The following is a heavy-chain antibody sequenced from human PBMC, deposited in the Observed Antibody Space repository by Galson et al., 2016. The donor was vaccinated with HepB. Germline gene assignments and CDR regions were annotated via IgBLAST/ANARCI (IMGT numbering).Heavy chain of an antibody. CDR3: VRALAGTPFEF. D-gene: IGHD6-19*01. CDR1: GGAIRSRGYY. J-gene: IGHJ4*02. Sequence: TLSLTCSVSGGAIRSRGYYWGWVRQPPGKGLEWIGSIYYVATTYYNPSLKSRVTVSIDTSQNSFSLNLKSVAASDTSIYYCVRALAGTPFEFWGQGTLVAVSS. V-gene: IGHV4-39*01. CDR2: IYYVATT.